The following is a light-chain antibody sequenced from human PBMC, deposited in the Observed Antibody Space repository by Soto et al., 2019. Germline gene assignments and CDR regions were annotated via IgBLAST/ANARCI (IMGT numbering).Light chain of an antibody. Sequence: QSVLTQPASVSGSPGQSITISCTGTSSDVGRYNFVSWYQHHPGKAPKLMIYEVSNRPSGVSNRFSGSKSGNTASLTISGLQAEDEADYFCSSYTGTTTPYVFGIGTKLTVL. CDR1: SSDVGRYNF. J-gene: IGLJ1*01. CDR2: EVS. V-gene: IGLV2-14*01. CDR3: SSYTGTTTPYV.